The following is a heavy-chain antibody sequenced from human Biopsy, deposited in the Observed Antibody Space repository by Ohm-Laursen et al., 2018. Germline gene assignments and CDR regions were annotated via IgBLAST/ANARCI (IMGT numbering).Heavy chain of an antibody. D-gene: IGHD3-22*01. CDR1: GFTFSSYG. CDR2: ITSSGDTT. V-gene: IGHV3-23*01. J-gene: IGHJ4*02. CDR3: AKDQGYYYDRSVYYYFDY. Sequence: SLRLSCTAPGFTFSSYGISWVRQAPGKGLEWVSAITSSGDTTYYSDSVKGRFTISRDSSKNTLHLQMNSLRAEDTAVYYCAKDQGYYYDRSVYYYFDYWGQGTLVTVSS.